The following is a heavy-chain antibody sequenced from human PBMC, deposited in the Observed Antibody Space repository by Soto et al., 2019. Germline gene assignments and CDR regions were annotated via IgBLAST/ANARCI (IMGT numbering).Heavy chain of an antibody. CDR2: IYYSGST. J-gene: IGHJ5*02. Sequence: SETLSLTCTVSGGSISSSSYYWGWIRQPPGKGLEWIGSIYYSGSTYYNPSLKSRVTISVDTSKNQFSLKLSSVTAADTAVYYCARTYSSSFNAWGQGTLVTVSS. CDR1: GGSISSSSYY. V-gene: IGHV4-39*01. D-gene: IGHD6-13*01. CDR3: ARTYSSSFNA.